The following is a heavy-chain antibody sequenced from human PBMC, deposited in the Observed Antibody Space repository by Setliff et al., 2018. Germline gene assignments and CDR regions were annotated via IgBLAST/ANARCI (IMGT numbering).Heavy chain of an antibody. CDR2: ISPYNGKA. D-gene: IGHD3-3*01. CDR3: MRLVRFCSRTVCQRTSGDEA. V-gene: IGHV1-18*04. CDR1: GYTFTDYG. J-gene: IGHJ5*02. Sequence: ASVKVSCKASGYTFTDYGVSWVRQAPGQGLEWVGWISPYNGKAYSATKFQGRVFLTTDTPTTTAYLDLRSLRSDDTAVYYCMRLVRFCSRTVCQRTSGDEAWGQGTLVTVSS.